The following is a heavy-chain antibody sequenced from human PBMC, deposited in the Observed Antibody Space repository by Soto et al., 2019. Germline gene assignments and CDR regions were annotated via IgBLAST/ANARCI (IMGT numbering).Heavy chain of an antibody. CDR1: GGSIRSGDYY. V-gene: IGHV4-30-4*02. CDR3: SRTYYDFWSGYNS. Sequence: PSETLSLTCTVSGGSIRSGDYYWSWIRQSPGKGLEWIGYIYYSGSTYYNPSLKSRVIISVDTSKNQFSLKLSSVTAADTAVYYCSRTYYDFWSGYNSWGQGTLVTVSS. J-gene: IGHJ5*02. D-gene: IGHD3-3*01. CDR2: IYYSGST.